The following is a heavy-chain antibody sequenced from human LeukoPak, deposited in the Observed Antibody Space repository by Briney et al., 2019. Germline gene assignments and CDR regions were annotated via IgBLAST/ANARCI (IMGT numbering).Heavy chain of an antibody. V-gene: IGHV4-4*07. D-gene: IGHD2-15*01. J-gene: IGHJ4*02. CDR1: GGSISSYY. CDR2: ISSSGST. Sequence: PSETLSLTCTVSGGSISSYYWSWIRQPAGKGLEWIGRISSSGSTDYNPSLKSRVTMSVDMSKTQFSLKLSSVTAADTAVYYCAREGRSSTPGYWGQGTLVTVSS. CDR3: AREGRSSTPGY.